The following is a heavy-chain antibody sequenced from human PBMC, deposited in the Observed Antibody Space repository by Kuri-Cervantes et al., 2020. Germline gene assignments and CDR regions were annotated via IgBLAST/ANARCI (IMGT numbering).Heavy chain of an antibody. D-gene: IGHD3-16*01. J-gene: IGHJ4*02. Sequence: GESLKISCAASGFTFSSYAMSWVRQAPGKGLEWVSAISGSGGSTYYADSVKGRFTISRDNAKNSVYLQMNSLRAEDTAVYYCARVRGVGSYAYVADWGQGILVTVSS. CDR1: GFTFSSYA. CDR3: ARVRGVGSYAYVAD. CDR2: ISGSGGST. V-gene: IGHV3-23*01.